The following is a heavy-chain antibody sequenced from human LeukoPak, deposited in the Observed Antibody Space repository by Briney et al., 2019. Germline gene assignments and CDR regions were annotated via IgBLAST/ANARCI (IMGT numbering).Heavy chain of an antibody. V-gene: IGHV1-69*04. J-gene: IGHJ4*02. CDR2: IIPILGIA. D-gene: IGHD2-2*01. CDR1: GGTFSSYA. CDR3: ARCLSVRSSTSCSNPSTNDY. Sequence: ASVKVSCKASGGTFSSYAISWVRQAPGQGLEWMGRIIPILGIANYAQKFQGRVTITADKSTSTAYMELSSLRSEDTAVYYCARCLSVRSSTSCSNPSTNDYWGQGTLVTVSS.